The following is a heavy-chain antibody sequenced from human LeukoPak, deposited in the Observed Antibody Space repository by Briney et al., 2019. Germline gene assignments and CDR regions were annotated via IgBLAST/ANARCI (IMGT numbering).Heavy chain of an antibody. CDR1: GYSISSGYY. CDR2: LYHSGST. J-gene: IGHJ4*02. CDR3: ARSSSGYLRYYFDH. D-gene: IGHD3-22*01. Sequence: SETLSLTCTVSGYSISSGYYWGWIRQPPGKGLEWIGSLYHSGSTYYNPSLKSRVTISVDTSKNQFSLKLSSVIAAHRAVYYCARSSSGYLRYYFDHWGQGTLVTVSS. V-gene: IGHV4-38-2*02.